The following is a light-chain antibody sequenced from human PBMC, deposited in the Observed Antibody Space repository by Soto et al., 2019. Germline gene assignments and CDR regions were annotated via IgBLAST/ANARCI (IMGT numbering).Light chain of an antibody. CDR2: AAS. Sequence: QMTQSPSSLFASVGDRVTITCRASQSISSHLNWYQQTVGQTPRLLIYAASTLQSEVPPRFSGSGSGTEFTLTISGLQREDFATYYCQQSHSAPLTFGGVTKIQI. J-gene: IGKJ4*01. CDR3: QQSHSAPLT. CDR1: QSISSH. V-gene: IGKV1-39*01.